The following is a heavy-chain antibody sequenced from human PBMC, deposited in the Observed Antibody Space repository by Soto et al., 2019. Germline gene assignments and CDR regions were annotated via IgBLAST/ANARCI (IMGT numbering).Heavy chain of an antibody. Sequence: EMQLVESGGGLVQRGGSLRLSCAASGFAVGSYWMHWVRQAPGKGLVWVARINSDGSDTSYANSVKGRFTISRDNGKNTVSLQMNSLRDEDTAVYFCARDAVAATWYFDIWGRGTLVAVSS. CDR3: ARDAVAATWYFDI. D-gene: IGHD6-19*01. J-gene: IGHJ2*01. CDR2: INSDGSDT. V-gene: IGHV3-74*01. CDR1: GFAVGSYW.